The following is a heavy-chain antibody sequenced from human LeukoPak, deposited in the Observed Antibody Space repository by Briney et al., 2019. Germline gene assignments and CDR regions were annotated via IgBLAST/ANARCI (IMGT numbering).Heavy chain of an antibody. CDR3: VRLSGAYWTFDC. V-gene: IGHV4-59*08. Sequence: SETLSLTCSVSGGSMTNFYWGWIRQPPGKGMQWIGYVFYRGTSNHNPSLENRVTMSVDTSKNQFSLELSFVTAADTAVYYCVRLSGAYWTFDCWGQGTLVTVSS. J-gene: IGHJ4*02. CDR1: GGSMTNFY. CDR2: VFYRGTS. D-gene: IGHD1-26*01.